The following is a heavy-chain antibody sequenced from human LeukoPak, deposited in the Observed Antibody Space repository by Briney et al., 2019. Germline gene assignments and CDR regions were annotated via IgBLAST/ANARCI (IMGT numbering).Heavy chain of an antibody. J-gene: IGHJ6*03. Sequence: GGSLRLSCRASGSTFSNYVMSWVRQAPGKGLEWVSAISGGGDLTYYADSVKGRFTISRDNSKNTLYLEINNLRVEDTAIYYCAKQGRDWLRDYYYYMDVWGKGTTVTISS. CDR2: ISGGGDLT. V-gene: IGHV3-23*01. CDR1: GSTFSNYV. CDR3: AKQGRDWLRDYYYYMDV. D-gene: IGHD3-9*01.